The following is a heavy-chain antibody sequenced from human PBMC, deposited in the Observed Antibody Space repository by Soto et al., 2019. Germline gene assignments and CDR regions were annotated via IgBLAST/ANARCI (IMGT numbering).Heavy chain of an antibody. Sequence: SETLSLTCAVYGGSFSGYYWSWIRQPPGKGLEWIGEINHSGSTNYNPSLKSRVTISVDTSKNQFSLKLSSVTAADTAVYYCARYSRPYYYYYGIDVWGQGTTVTVSS. D-gene: IGHD6-13*01. CDR2: INHSGST. CDR1: GGSFSGYY. J-gene: IGHJ6*02. CDR3: ARYSRPYYYYYGIDV. V-gene: IGHV4-34*01.